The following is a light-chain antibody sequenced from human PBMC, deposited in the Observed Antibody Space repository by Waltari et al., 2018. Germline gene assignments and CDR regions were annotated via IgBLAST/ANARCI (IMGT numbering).Light chain of an antibody. J-gene: IGKJ4*01. CDR2: DAS. V-gene: IGKV3-11*01. Sequence: EIVLTQSPATLSLSPGERATLSCRASQSVSNYLSWYQQKPGQGPRLLINDASTRATGTPARFSGSGSGTDFSLTISSLEPEDFAVYYCQQRGNGLTFGGGTKVEIK. CDR1: QSVSNY. CDR3: QQRGNGLT.